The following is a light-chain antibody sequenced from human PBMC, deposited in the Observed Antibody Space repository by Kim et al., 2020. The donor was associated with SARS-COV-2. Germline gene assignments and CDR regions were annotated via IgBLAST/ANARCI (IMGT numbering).Light chain of an antibody. V-gene: IGKV3-15*01. CDR3: QQYNHWRT. J-gene: IGKJ1*01. Sequence: EIVMTQSPATLSVSPGERATLSCRASQSISSNLAWYQQKPGQAPRLLIYGASTRATGIAARFSGSGSGTEFTLTISSLQSEDFALYYCQQYNHWRTFGQGTKVDIK. CDR2: GAS. CDR1: QSISSN.